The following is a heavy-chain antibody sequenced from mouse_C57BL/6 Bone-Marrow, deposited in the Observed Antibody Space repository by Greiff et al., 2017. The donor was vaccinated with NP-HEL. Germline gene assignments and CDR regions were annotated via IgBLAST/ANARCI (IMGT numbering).Heavy chain of an antibody. J-gene: IGHJ4*01. CDR1: GFTFSDYY. V-gene: IGHV5-12*01. Sequence: EVMLVESGGGLVQPGGSLKLSCAASGFTFSDYYMYWVRQTPEKRLEWVAYISNGGGSTYYPDTVKGRFTISRDNAKNTLYLQMSRLKTEDTAMYYCARLGAMDYWGQGTSVTVSS. CDR3: ARLGAMDY. CDR2: ISNGGGST.